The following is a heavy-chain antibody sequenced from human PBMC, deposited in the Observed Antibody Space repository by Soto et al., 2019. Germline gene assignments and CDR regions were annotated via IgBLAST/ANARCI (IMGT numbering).Heavy chain of an antibody. J-gene: IGHJ4*02. CDR2: ISAYNGNT. CDR3: TFSDSTGSLEY. V-gene: IGHV1-18*01. CDR1: GYTFSNYG. D-gene: IGHD3-22*01. Sequence: GASVKVSCKASGYTFSNYGTSWVRQAPGQGLEWMGWISAYNGNTNYAQKLQGRVTMTTDTSTSTAYMELRSLRSDDTAVYYCTFSDSTGSLEYWGQGTQVTVSS.